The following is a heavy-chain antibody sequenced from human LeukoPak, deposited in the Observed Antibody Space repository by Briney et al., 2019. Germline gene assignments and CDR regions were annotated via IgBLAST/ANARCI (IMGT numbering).Heavy chain of an antibody. CDR3: ATVRTATRYSGSYPFDY. Sequence: GGSLRLSCAASGFTFSSYSMNWVRQAPGKGLEWVSYISSSSSTIYYADSVKGRFTISRDNAKNSLYLQMNSLRDEDTAVYYCATVRTATRYSGSYPFDYWAREPWSPSPQ. V-gene: IGHV3-48*02. J-gene: IGHJ4*02. CDR1: GFTFSSYS. D-gene: IGHD1-26*01. CDR2: ISSSSSTI.